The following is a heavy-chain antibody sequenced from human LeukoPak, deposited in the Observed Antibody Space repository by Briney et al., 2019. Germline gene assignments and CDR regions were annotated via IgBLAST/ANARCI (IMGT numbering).Heavy chain of an antibody. Sequence: SGPALVKPTQTLTLTCTFSGFSLSTSGMCVSWIRQPPGKALEWLARIDWDDDKYYSTSLKTRLTISKDTSKNQVVLTMTNMDPVDTATYYCARGYSYYDSSGYYYATFDYYYYMDVWGKGTTVTVSS. J-gene: IGHJ6*03. CDR3: ARGYSYYDSSGYYYATFDYYYYMDV. V-gene: IGHV2-70*11. CDR2: IDWDDDK. CDR1: GFSLSTSGMC. D-gene: IGHD3-22*01.